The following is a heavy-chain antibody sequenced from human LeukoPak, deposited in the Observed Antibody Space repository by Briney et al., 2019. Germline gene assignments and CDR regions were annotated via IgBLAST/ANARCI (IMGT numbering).Heavy chain of an antibody. CDR2: MNPNSGNT. CDR3: ARADCSGGSCYPAGSWFDP. CDR1: GYTFTSYD. D-gene: IGHD2-15*01. V-gene: IGHV1-8*02. Sequence: ASVKVSCKASGYTFTSYDINWVRQATGQGLEWMGWMNPNSGNTGYAQKFQGRVTMTRNTSISTAYMELSSLRSEDTAVYYCARADCSGGSCYPAGSWFDPWGQGTLVTVSS. J-gene: IGHJ5*02.